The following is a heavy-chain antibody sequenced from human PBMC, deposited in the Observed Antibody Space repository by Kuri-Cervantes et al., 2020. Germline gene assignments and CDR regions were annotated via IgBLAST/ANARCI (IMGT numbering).Heavy chain of an antibody. D-gene: IGHD2-2*01. CDR2: IIPIFGTA. Sequence: SVKVSCKASGGTFGSYAISWVRQAPGQGLEWMGGIIPIFGTANYAQKFQGRVTITADKSTSTAYMELSSLRSEDTAVYYCGTSCYGEYYYYMDVWGKGTTVTVSS. CDR3: GTSCYGEYYYYMDV. J-gene: IGHJ6*03. CDR1: GGTFGSYA. V-gene: IGHV1-69*06.